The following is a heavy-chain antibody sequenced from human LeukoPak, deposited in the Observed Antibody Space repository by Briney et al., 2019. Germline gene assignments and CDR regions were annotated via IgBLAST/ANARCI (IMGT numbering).Heavy chain of an antibody. Sequence: SETLSLTCTVSGGSVSSSSYYWGWIRQPPGKGLEWIGSIYYSGSTYYNPSLKSRVSTSVDTSKNQFSLKLSSVTAADTAVYYCARVTGYMIEDYFDYWGQGTLVTVSS. V-gene: IGHV4-39*07. CDR2: IYYSGST. CDR1: GGSVSSSSYY. CDR3: ARVTGYMIEDYFDY. D-gene: IGHD3-22*01. J-gene: IGHJ4*02.